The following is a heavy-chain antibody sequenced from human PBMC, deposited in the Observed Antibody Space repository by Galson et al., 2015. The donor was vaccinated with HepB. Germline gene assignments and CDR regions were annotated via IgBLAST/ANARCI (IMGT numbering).Heavy chain of an antibody. Sequence: SLRLSCAASGFTFNTYAMVWVRQAPGKGLECLAGIRYDGLTQFYADSVKGRFTISRDSRKNTLDLQMTSLTTDDTAIYYCVKDWQMDVWGQGTTVTVSS. CDR2: IRYDGLTQ. V-gene: IGHV3-30*04. CDR1: GFTFNTYA. CDR3: VKDWQMDV. J-gene: IGHJ6*02.